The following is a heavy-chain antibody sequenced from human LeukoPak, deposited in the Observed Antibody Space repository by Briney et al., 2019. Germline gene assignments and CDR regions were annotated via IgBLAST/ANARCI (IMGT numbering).Heavy chain of an antibody. J-gene: IGHJ4*02. CDR2: IYYSGST. CDR3: ARDLRYSEDY. D-gene: IGHD3-9*01. V-gene: IGHV4-39*07. CDR1: GGSISSSSYY. Sequence: SETLSLTCTVSGGSISSSSYYWGWIRQPPGKGLEWIGSIYYSGSTYYNPSLKSRVTISVDTSKNQFSLKLSSVTAADTAVYYCARDLRYSEDYWGQGTLVTVSS.